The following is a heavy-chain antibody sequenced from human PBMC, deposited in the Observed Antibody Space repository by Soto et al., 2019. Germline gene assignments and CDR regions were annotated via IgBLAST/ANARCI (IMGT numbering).Heavy chain of an antibody. J-gene: IGHJ3*02. Sequence: QVQLVESGGGVVQPGRSLRLSCAASGFIFSNYGMHWVRQAPGKGLEWVAVIWYDGSEKYYADSVKGRFTISRDNSKNTMYLQMNSLRVEDTAVYYCAGEGDYGDYRDAFDIWGQGTMVTVSS. D-gene: IGHD4-17*01. V-gene: IGHV3-33*01. CDR2: IWYDGSEK. CDR1: GFIFSNYG. CDR3: AGEGDYGDYRDAFDI.